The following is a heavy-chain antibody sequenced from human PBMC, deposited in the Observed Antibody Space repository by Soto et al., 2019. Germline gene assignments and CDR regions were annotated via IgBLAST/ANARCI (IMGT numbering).Heavy chain of an antibody. CDR3: ARPDEESNHSNHHYYYALDV. Sequence: AVKVSLKVFGGVFRRYAISWGRQAPGQGLEWLGGIVPIFGTTTYAQKFQGRATIVADESTSTAYMDLSSLRSDDTAGYYCARPDEESNHSNHHYYYALDVWGHGTTVTVSS. CDR1: GGVFRRYA. J-gene: IGHJ6*02. V-gene: IGHV1-69*13. CDR2: IVPIFGTT. D-gene: IGHD4-4*01.